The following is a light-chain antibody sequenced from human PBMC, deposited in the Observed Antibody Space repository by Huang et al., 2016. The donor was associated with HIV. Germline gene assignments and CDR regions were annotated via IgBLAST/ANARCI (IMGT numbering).Light chain of an antibody. CDR2: GAS. CDR3: QQSYSSHT. Sequence: DIQMTQSPSSLSASVGDTVTITCRASRSINSHLNWYQQRPGRAPTLRIYGASNLQSGVPSRFRGSGSATDYTLRISSLQPEDFATYFCQQSYSSHTFGQGTRLEIK. V-gene: IGKV1-39*01. J-gene: IGKJ5*01. CDR1: RSINSH.